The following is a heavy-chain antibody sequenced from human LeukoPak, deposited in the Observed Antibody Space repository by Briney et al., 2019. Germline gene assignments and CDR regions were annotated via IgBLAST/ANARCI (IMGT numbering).Heavy chain of an antibody. CDR3: ARAGRLYCGGNSEVLYFQH. CDR1: GYTFTGYY. V-gene: IGHV1-2*02. Sequence: ASVKASCKASGYTFTGYYMHWVRQAPGQGLEWMGWINPNSGGTNYAQKFQGRVTMTRDTSISTAYMELSRLRSDDTAVYYCARAGRLYCGGNSEVLYFQHWGQGTLVTVSS. D-gene: IGHD4-23*01. CDR2: INPNSGGT. J-gene: IGHJ1*01.